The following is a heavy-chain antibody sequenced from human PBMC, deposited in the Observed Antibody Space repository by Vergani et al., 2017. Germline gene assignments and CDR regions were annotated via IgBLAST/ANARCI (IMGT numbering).Heavy chain of an antibody. V-gene: IGHV4-31*03. CDR1: GGSISSGGYY. CDR3: ARAPDEDYGSGAFEG. Sequence: QLQLQESGPGLVKPSETLSLTCTVSGGSISSGGYYWSWIRQHPGKGLEWIGYIYYSGSTYYNPSLKSRVTISVDTSKNQFSLKLSSVTAADTAVYYCARAPDEDYGSGAFEGWGQGTLVTVSS. J-gene: IGHJ4*02. D-gene: IGHD3-10*01. CDR2: IYYSGST.